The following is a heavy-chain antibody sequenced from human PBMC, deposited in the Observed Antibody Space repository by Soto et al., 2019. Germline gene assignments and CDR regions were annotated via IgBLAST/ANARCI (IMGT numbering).Heavy chain of an antibody. J-gene: IGHJ3*02. CDR2: ISWNSGSI. Sequence: GGSLRLSCAASGFTFDDYAMHWVRQAPGKGLEWVSGISWNSGSIGYADSVKGRFTISRDNAKNSLYLQMNSLRAEDTALYYCAKDLHYSSSSAAFDIWGQGTMVTVSS. V-gene: IGHV3-9*01. CDR1: GFTFDDYA. D-gene: IGHD6-6*01. CDR3: AKDLHYSSSSAAFDI.